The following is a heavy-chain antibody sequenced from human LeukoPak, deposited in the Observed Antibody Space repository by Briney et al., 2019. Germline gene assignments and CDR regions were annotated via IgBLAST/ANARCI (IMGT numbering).Heavy chain of an antibody. Sequence: PGGSLRLSCAASGFTVSSIHMVWVRQAPGKGLEWVSVTYTGGNSYYADSVKGRFTISRDNAKNSLYLQMNSLRAEDTAVYYCARYNWNSGGIDPWGQGTLVTVSS. CDR3: ARYNWNSGGIDP. J-gene: IGHJ5*02. CDR1: GFTVSSIH. V-gene: IGHV3-53*01. D-gene: IGHD1-7*01. CDR2: TYTGGNS.